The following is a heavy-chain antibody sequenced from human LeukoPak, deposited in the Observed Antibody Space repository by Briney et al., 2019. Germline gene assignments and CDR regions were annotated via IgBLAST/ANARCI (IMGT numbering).Heavy chain of an antibody. J-gene: IGHJ4*02. CDR1: GFTFSSYW. CDR3: AREDYSSSYFDY. CDR2: IKQDGSEK. D-gene: IGHD6-6*01. V-gene: IGHV3-7*01. Sequence: GGSLRLSCAASGFTFSSYWMSWVRQAPGKGLEWVANIKQDGSEKYYVDSVEGRFTISRDNAKNSLYLQMNSLRAEYTAVYYCAREDYSSSYFDYWGQGTLVTVSS.